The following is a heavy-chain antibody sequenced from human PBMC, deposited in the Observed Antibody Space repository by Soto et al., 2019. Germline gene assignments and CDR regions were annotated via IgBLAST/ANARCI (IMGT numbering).Heavy chain of an antibody. J-gene: IGHJ2*01. CDR3: ERKLRTVTTPGWYFDL. Sequence: QVQLQESGPGLVKPSGTLSLTCAVSSGSISSSNWWSWVRQPPGKGLEWIGEIYHSGSTNYNPSLKIGRTITVDKSRNQFSQKLSSVTAADTAVYTCERKLRTVTTPGWYFDLWGRGTLVTVSS. CDR2: IYHSGST. V-gene: IGHV4-4*02. D-gene: IGHD4-17*01. CDR1: SGSISSSNW.